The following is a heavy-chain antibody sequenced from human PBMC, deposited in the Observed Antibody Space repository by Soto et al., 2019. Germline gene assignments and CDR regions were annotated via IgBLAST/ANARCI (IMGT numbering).Heavy chain of an antibody. Sequence: GWSLRLSCAASGFTFISYEMNWVRQAPGKGLEWVSYISSSGSTTYYADSVKGRFTISRDNSKNTLYLQMNSLRAEDTAVYYCAKSGITMVRGVIGDDAFDIWGQGTMVTVSS. CDR1: GFTFISYE. J-gene: IGHJ3*02. V-gene: IGHV3-48*03. CDR2: ISSSGSTT. D-gene: IGHD3-10*01. CDR3: AKSGITMVRGVIGDDAFDI.